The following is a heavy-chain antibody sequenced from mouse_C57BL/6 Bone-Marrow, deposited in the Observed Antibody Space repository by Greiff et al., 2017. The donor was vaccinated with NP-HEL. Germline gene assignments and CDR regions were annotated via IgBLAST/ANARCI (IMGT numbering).Heavy chain of an antibody. Sequence: QVQLQQSGAELVRPGASVKLSCKASGYTFTDYYINWVKQRPGQGLEWIARIYPGSGNTYYNEKFKGKATLTAEKSSSTAYMQLSSLTSEDSAVYFCARWCGSSPYAMDYWGQGTSVTVSS. CDR1: GYTFTDYY. D-gene: IGHD1-1*01. J-gene: IGHJ4*01. V-gene: IGHV1-76*01. CDR3: ARWCGSSPYAMDY. CDR2: IYPGSGNT.